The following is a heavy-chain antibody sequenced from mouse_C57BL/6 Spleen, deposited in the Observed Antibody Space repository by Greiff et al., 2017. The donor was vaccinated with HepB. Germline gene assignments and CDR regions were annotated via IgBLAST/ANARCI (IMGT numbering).Heavy chain of an antibody. J-gene: IGHJ4*01. CDR3: AHYDRPYYAMDY. D-gene: IGHD2-4*01. CDR2: IYPGSGST. V-gene: IGHV1-55*01. CDR1: GYTFTSYW. Sequence: VQLQQPGAELVKPGASVKMSCKASGYTFTSYWITWVKQRPGQGLEWIGDIYPGSGSTNYNGKFKSKATLTVDTSSSTAYMQLSSLTSEDSAVYYCAHYDRPYYAMDYWGQGTSVTVSS.